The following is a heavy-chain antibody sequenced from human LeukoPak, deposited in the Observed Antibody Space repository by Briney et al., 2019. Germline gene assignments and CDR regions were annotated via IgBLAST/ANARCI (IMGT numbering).Heavy chain of an antibody. D-gene: IGHD6-19*01. J-gene: IGHJ4*02. CDR1: GFTFSSYS. V-gene: IGHV3-21*04. CDR2: ISSSTSYI. CDR3: ASSARGWPGVLSC. Sequence: PGGSLRLSCAASGFTFSSYSMNWIRQAPGKGLEWVSSISSSTSYIYYADSVKGRFTISKDNAKNSLYLQMNSLRAEDTAVYYCASSARGWPGVLSCWGQGTLVTVSS.